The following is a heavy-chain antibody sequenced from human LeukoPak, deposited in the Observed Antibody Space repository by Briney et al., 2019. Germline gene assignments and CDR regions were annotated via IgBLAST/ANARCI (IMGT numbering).Heavy chain of an antibody. J-gene: IGHJ4*02. CDR1: GGSFSGYY. CDR3: ARELGYSYGRYFDY. Sequence: SETLSLTCAVYGGSFSGYYWSWIRQPPGKGLEWIGEINHSGSTTYNPSLKSRVTISVDTSTNQFSLKLSSVTAADTAVYYCARELGYSYGRYFDYWGQGTLVTVSS. V-gene: IGHV4-34*01. D-gene: IGHD5-18*01. CDR2: INHSGST.